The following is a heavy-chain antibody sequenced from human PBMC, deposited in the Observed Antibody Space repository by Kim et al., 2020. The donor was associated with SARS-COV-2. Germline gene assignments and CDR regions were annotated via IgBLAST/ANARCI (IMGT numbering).Heavy chain of an antibody. CDR1: GFTFSSYG. J-gene: IGHJ6*02. CDR3: AKESVSGSSYGWTYYYYGMDV. CDR2: ISYDGSNK. Sequence: GGSLRLSCAASGFTFSSYGIHWVRQAPGKGLEWVAGISYDGSNKNYADSVKGRFTISRDNSKNTLYLQMNSLRAEDTAVYYCAKESVSGSSYGWTYYYYGMDVWGHGTTLTVSS. D-gene: IGHD3-10*01. V-gene: IGHV3-30*18.